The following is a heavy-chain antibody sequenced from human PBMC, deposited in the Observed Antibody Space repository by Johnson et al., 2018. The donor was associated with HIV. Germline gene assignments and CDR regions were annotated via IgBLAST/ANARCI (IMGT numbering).Heavy chain of an antibody. Sequence: VQLVESGGGLVQPGGSLRLSCAASGFTFSSYWMSWVRQAPGKGLEWVSAIRGSGGSTYYADSVKGQFTISRDNSKNTLYLQMNSLRAEDTAVYYCAKDNYYYDAFDIWGQGTMVTVSS. V-gene: IGHV3-23*04. CDR2: IRGSGGST. J-gene: IGHJ3*02. D-gene: IGHD3-10*01. CDR3: AKDNYYYDAFDI. CDR1: GFTFSSYW.